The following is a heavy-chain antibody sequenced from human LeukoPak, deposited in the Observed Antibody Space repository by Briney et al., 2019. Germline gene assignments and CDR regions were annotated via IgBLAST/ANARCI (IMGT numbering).Heavy chain of an antibody. CDR1: GGTFSSYA. D-gene: IGHD1-1*01. V-gene: IGHV1-69*06. Sequence: SVKVSCKASGGTFSSYAISWVRQASGQGLEWTGGIIPIFGTANYAQKFQGRVTITADKSTSTAYMELSSLRSEDTAVYYCARLSRFSPLNEDFDYWGQGTLVTVSS. CDR3: ARLSRFSPLNEDFDY. J-gene: IGHJ4*02. CDR2: IIPIFGTA.